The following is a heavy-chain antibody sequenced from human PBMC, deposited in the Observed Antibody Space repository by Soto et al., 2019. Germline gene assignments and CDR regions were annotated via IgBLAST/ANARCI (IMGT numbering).Heavy chain of an antibody. Sequence: SVKVSCKASGGTFSSYAISWVRQAPGQGLEWMGGIIPIFGTANYAQKFQGRVTITAEESTSTAYMELSSLRSEDTAVYYCAGDLVTPHPPLPXWGQGTLFTVSX. D-gene: IGHD4-4*01. CDR1: GGTFSSYA. J-gene: IGHJ4*02. V-gene: IGHV1-69*13. CDR3: AGDLVTPHPPLPX. CDR2: IIPIFGTA.